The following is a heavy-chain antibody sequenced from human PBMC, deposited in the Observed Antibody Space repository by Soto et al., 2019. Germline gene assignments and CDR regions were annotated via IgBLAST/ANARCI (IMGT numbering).Heavy chain of an antibody. CDR3: ASRGYDFWSGLDP. J-gene: IGHJ5*02. D-gene: IGHD3-3*01. Sequence: ASVKVSCKASGYTFTAYGIHWVRQAPGQRHEWMGWINTGNGHTKYSQKFQGRVTITRDTSARTAYMELNSLRSEDTAVYYCASRGYDFWSGLDPWGQGTLVTVSS. V-gene: IGHV1-3*04. CDR1: GYTFTAYG. CDR2: INTGNGHT.